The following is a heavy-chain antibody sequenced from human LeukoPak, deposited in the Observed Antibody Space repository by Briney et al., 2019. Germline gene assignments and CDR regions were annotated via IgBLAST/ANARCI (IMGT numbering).Heavy chain of an antibody. CDR3: ATYAPYRMGTTFLDY. J-gene: IGHJ4*02. D-gene: IGHD1-7*01. CDR1: GFTFNSYS. CDR2: ISTSSTYI. V-gene: IGHV3-21*01. Sequence: PGGSLSLSYAASGFTFNSYSLNWVRQAPGKGLEWVSSISTSSTYIYYADSVKGRFTISRDNAKNSLYLQMNSLRAEDTAVYYCATYAPYRMGTTFLDYWGQGTLVTVSS.